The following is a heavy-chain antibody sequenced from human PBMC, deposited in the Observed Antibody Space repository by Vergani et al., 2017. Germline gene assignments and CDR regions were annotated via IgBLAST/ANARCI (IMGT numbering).Heavy chain of an antibody. CDR3: ARGIAVAGRDAFDI. CDR2: INPSGGST. CDR1: GYTFTSYY. J-gene: IGHJ3*02. V-gene: IGHV1-46*01. D-gene: IGHD6-19*01. Sequence: QVQLVQSGAEVKKPGASVKVSCKASGYTFTSYYMHWVRQAPGQGLEWMGIINPSGGSTSYAQKFQGRVTITADKSTSTAYMDLSSLRSEDTAVYYCARGIAVAGRDAFDIWGGGTMVTVSS.